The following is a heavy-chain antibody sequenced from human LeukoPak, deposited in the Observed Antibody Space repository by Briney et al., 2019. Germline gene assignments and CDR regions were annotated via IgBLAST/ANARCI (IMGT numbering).Heavy chain of an antibody. V-gene: IGHV4-38-2*01. CDR2: IYHSGST. CDR1: GYSISSGYY. Sequence: SETLSLTCAVSGYSISSGYYWGWIRQPPGKGLERIGSIYHSGSTYYNPSLKSRVTISVDTSKNQFSLKLSSVTAADTAVYYCARLRKQLAHFDYWGQGTLVTVSS. D-gene: IGHD6-6*01. J-gene: IGHJ4*02. CDR3: ARLRKQLAHFDY.